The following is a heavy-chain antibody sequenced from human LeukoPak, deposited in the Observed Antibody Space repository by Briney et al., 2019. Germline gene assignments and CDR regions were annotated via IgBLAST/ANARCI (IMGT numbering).Heavy chain of an antibody. Sequence: SETLSLTCTVSGGSISSGDYYWSWIRQPPGKGLEWIGYIYYSGSTYYNPSLKSRVTISVDTSKNQFSLKLSSVTAADTAVCYCARALQDIVVVPALDYWGQGTLVTVSS. CDR1: GGSISSGDYY. V-gene: IGHV4-30-4*01. CDR3: ARALQDIVVVPALDY. D-gene: IGHD2-2*01. J-gene: IGHJ4*02. CDR2: IYYSGST.